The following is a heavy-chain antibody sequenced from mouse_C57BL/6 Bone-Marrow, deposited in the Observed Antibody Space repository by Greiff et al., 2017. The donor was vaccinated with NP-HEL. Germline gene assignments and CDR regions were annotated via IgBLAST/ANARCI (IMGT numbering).Heavy chain of an antibody. CDR2: IYPGSGNT. Sequence: QVQLKQSGAELVRPGASVKLSCKASGYTFTDYYINWVKQRPGQGLEWIARIYPGSGNTYYNEKFKGKATLTAEKSSSTAYMQLSSLTSEDSAVYFCARGGGRYFDYWGQGTTLTVSS. CDR1: GYTFTDYY. CDR3: ARGGGRYFDY. V-gene: IGHV1-76*01. J-gene: IGHJ2*01.